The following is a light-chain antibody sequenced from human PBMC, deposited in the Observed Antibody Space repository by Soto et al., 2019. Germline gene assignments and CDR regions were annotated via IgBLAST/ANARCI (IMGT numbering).Light chain of an antibody. J-gene: IGKJ3*01. V-gene: IGKV3-20*01. Sequence: EIVLTQSPGTLSLSPGERATLSCRASQSVSSSYLAWYQQKPGQAPRLLIYGASSRATGIPDRFSGSGSGTDFTRTISRLEPEDFAVYYCQQYGSSQFTFGPGTKVDIK. CDR1: QSVSSSY. CDR3: QQYGSSQFT. CDR2: GAS.